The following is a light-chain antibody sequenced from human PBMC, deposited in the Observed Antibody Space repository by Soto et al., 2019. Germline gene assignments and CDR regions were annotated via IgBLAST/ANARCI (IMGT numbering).Light chain of an antibody. J-gene: IGLJ1*01. Sequence: QSALTQPRSVSGSPGQSVTISCTGTSSDVGGYNYVSWYQQHPGKAPKLMIYDVSKRPSGVPDRFSGSKSGNTASLTISGLQAEDEADYYCCSYAGSYTRWVFGTGTKLTV. CDR1: SSDVGGYNY. V-gene: IGLV2-11*01. CDR2: DVS. CDR3: CSYAGSYTRWV.